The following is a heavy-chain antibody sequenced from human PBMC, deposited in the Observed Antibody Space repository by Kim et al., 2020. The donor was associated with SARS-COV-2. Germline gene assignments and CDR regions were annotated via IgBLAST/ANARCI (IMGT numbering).Heavy chain of an antibody. J-gene: IGHJ4*02. CDR3: ARKSRDGYNHPFDY. V-gene: IGHV4-59*01. Sequence: NPSLKSRVTISVDTSKNQFSLKLSSVTAADTAVYYCARKSRDGYNHPFDYWGQGTLVTVSS. D-gene: IGHD5-12*01.